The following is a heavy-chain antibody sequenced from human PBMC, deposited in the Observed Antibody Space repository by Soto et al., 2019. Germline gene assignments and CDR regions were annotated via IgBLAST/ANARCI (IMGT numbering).Heavy chain of an antibody. Sequence: QVQLQQWGAGLLKPSETLSLTCAVYGGSFSGYSWTWIRQPPGTGLEWIGEINHTGSTNYNPSLKXXFTISVDTSKNQFSLKLTSVTAADTAVYYCARDKITGLFDYWGQGTLVTVSS. J-gene: IGHJ4*02. CDR3: ARDKITGLFDY. V-gene: IGHV4-34*01. CDR2: INHTGST. CDR1: GGSFSGYS. D-gene: IGHD1-1*01.